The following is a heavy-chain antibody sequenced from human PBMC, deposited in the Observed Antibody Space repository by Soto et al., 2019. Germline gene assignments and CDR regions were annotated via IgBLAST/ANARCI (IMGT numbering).Heavy chain of an antibody. CDR1: GGSISSYY. CDR2: IYYSGST. V-gene: IGHV4-59*01. J-gene: IGHJ4*02. D-gene: IGHD3-3*01. CDR3: ARVQRRDDFWSGYPMHYFDY. Sequence: SETLSLTCTVSGGSISSYYWSWLRQPPGKGLEWIGYIYYSGSTNYNPSLKSRVTISVDTSKNQFSLKLSSVTAADTAVYYCARVQRRDDFWSGYPMHYFDYWGQGTLVTVS.